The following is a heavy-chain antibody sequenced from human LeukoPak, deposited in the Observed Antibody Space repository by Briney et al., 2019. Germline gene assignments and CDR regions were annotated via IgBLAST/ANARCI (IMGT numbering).Heavy chain of an antibody. J-gene: IGHJ4*02. Sequence: PGGSLGLSCAASGFTFSSYAMSWVRQAPGKGLEWVSSISSSSSYIYYPDSVKGRFTISRDNAKNSLYLQMNSLRAEDTAVYYCARPLRESGYFYFDYWGQGTLVTVSS. CDR2: ISSSSSYI. D-gene: IGHD3-3*01. V-gene: IGHV3-21*01. CDR3: ARPLRESGYFYFDY. CDR1: GFTFSSYA.